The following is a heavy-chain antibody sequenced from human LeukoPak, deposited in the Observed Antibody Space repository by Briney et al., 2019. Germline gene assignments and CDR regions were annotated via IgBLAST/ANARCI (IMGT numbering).Heavy chain of an antibody. Sequence: GGSLRLSCAASGFTFSSYSMNWVRQAPGKGLEWVSSISSSSSYIYYADSVKGRFTISRDNAKNSLYLQMNSLRVEDTAVYYCARGGVGVYFDYWGQGTLVTVSS. D-gene: IGHD1-26*01. V-gene: IGHV3-21*01. CDR3: ARGGVGVYFDY. CDR1: GFTFSSYS. J-gene: IGHJ4*02. CDR2: ISSSSSYI.